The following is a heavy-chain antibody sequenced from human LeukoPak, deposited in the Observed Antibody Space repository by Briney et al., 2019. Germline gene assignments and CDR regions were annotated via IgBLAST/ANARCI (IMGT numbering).Heavy chain of an antibody. Sequence: PSETLSLTCAVSGGSVSSGSYYWSWIRQPPGKGLEWIGYIYYSGRTNYNPSLKSRVTISLDMSRNQFSLKLISVTAADTAVYYCARQDRDDSSGYYYQGNAFDTWGQGTMVTVSS. J-gene: IGHJ3*02. D-gene: IGHD3-22*01. V-gene: IGHV4-61*01. CDR2: IYYSGRT. CDR3: ARQDRDDSSGYYYQGNAFDT. CDR1: GGSVSSGSYY.